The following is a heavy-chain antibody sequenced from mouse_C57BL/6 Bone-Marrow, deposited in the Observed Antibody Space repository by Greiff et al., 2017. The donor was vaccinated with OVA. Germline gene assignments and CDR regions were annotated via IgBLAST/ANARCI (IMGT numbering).Heavy chain of an antibody. CDR1: GFTFSDYY. V-gene: IGHV5-16*01. CDR3: ARAAITTVVERYFDV. D-gene: IGHD1-1*01. Sequence: EVQRVESEGGLVQPGSSMKLSCTASGFTFSDYYMAWVRQVPEKGLEWVANINYDGSSTYYLDSLKSRFIISRDNAKNILYLQMSSLKSEDTATYYCARAAITTVVERYFDVWGTGTTVTVSS. J-gene: IGHJ1*03. CDR2: INYDGSST.